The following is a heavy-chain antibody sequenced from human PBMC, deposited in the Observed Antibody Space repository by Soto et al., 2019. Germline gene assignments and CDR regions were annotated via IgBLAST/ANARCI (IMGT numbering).Heavy chain of an antibody. CDR3: ARAVVLTFTRFYDMDV. CDR2: LIPMFGTT. Sequence: QVQLVQSGAEVKTPGSSVKVSCKASGGTFSSYSINWVRQAPGQGLEWMGRLIPMFGTTDYAQRFQGRVTSTADESTSTASMEVTNLTSEDTAVYYCARAVVLTFTRFYDMDVWGQATTVTVSS. J-gene: IGHJ6*02. V-gene: IGHV1-69*18. CDR1: GGTFSSYS. D-gene: IGHD3-9*01.